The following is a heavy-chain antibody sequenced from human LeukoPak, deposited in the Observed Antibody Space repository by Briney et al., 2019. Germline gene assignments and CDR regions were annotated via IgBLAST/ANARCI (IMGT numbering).Heavy chain of an antibody. CDR2: IYHSGST. Sequence: PSETLSLTCTVSGYSISSGYYWGWIRQPPGKGLEWIGSIYHSGSTYYNPSLKGRVTISVDTSKNQFSPKLSSVTAADTAVYYCARVRYCGGDCYPYYFDYWGQGTLVTVSS. J-gene: IGHJ4*02. CDR3: ARVRYCGGDCYPYYFDY. V-gene: IGHV4-38-2*02. D-gene: IGHD2-21*02. CDR1: GYSISSGYY.